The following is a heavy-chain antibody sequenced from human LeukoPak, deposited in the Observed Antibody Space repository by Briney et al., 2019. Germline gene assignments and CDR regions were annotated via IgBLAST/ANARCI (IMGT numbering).Heavy chain of an antibody. V-gene: IGHV4-59*01. CDR2: IYYTGST. CDR3: ARGFQQLASL. J-gene: IGHJ4*02. CDR1: VGSISSYY. D-gene: IGHD6-13*01. Sequence: SETLSLTCTVSVGSISSYYWRWIRQPPGKGLEWIGYIYYTGSTNYNPSLKSRVTISVDTSKNQFSLKLSSVTAADTAVYYCARGFQQLASLWGQGTLVTVSS.